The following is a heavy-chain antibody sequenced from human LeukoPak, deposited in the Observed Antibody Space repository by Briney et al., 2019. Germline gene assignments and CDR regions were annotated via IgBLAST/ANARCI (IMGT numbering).Heavy chain of an antibody. CDR1: GYTFTSYG. Sequence: GASVKVSCKASGYTFTSYGISWVRQAPGQGLEWMGWISVYNGNTNYAQKLQGRVTMTTDTSTSTAYMELRSLRSDDTAVYYCARDQVPNAYYYDSSGYYYWGQGTLVTVSS. CDR3: ARDQVPNAYYYDSSGYYY. V-gene: IGHV1-18*01. D-gene: IGHD3-22*01. CDR2: ISVYNGNT. J-gene: IGHJ4*02.